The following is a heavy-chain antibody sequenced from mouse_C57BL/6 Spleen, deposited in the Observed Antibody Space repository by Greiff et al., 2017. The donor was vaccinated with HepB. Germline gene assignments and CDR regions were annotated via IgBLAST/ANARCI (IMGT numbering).Heavy chain of an antibody. V-gene: IGHV1-42*01. CDR3: ARGDYDGDGFDY. Sequence: VHVKQSGPELVKPGASVKISCKASGYSFTGYYMNWVKQSPEKSLEWIGEINPSTGGTTYNQKFKAKATLTVDKSSSTAYMQLKSLTSEDSAVYYCARGDYDGDGFDYWGQGTTLTVSS. J-gene: IGHJ2*01. CDR1: GYSFTGYY. D-gene: IGHD2-4*01. CDR2: INPSTGGT.